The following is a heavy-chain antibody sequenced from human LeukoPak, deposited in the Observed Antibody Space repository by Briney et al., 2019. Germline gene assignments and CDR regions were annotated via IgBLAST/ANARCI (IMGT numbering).Heavy chain of an antibody. Sequence: ASVKVSCKASGYTFTGYYMHWVRQAPGQGLEWMGRINPNSGGTNYAQKFQGRVTMTRDTSISTAYMELSRLRSDDTAVYYCARAGGYCSSTSCYELDYWGQGTLVTVSS. CDR3: ARAGGYCSSTSCYELDY. CDR2: INPNSGGT. J-gene: IGHJ4*02. CDR1: GYTFTGYY. V-gene: IGHV1-2*06. D-gene: IGHD2-2*01.